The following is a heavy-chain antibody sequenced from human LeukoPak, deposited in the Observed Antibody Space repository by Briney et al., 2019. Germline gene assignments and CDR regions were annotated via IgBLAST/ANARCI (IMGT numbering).Heavy chain of an antibody. D-gene: IGHD3-10*01. V-gene: IGHV3-23*01. J-gene: IGHJ3*02. Sequence: GGSLRLSCAASGFTFDDYGMSWVRQAPGKGLEWVSAISGSGGSTYYADSVKGRFTISRDNSKNTLYLQMNGLRAEDTAVYYCASQTSPLDSAAFDIWGQGTMVTVSS. CDR2: ISGSGGST. CDR3: ASQTSPLDSAAFDI. CDR1: GFTFDDYG.